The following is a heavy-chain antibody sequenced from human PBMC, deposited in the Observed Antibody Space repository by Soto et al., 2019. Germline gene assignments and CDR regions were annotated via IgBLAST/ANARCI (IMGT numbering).Heavy chain of an antibody. Sequence: GGSLRLSCAASGFAFSTHAMNWVRQAPGKGLAWVSSITPSGDNTYYADSVKGRFTISRDNSKNSLYLQMNSLRAEDTAVYYCARDLSFGYYGMDVWGQGTTVTVSS. V-gene: IGHV3-21*01. D-gene: IGHD3-10*01. CDR2: ITPSGDNT. J-gene: IGHJ6*02. CDR1: GFAFSTHA. CDR3: ARDLSFGYYGMDV.